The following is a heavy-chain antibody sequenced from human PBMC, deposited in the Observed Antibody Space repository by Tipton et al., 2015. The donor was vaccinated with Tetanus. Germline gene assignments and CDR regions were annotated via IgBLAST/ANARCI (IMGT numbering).Heavy chain of an antibody. D-gene: IGHD2-15*01. Sequence: SLRLSCAASGFTFSNYYMSWIRQAPGKGLEWVSHISSSGHIKYDADSLKGRFTISRDNAKNTLYLQMNSLRAEDTAVYYCARVGYCSSGICYSPDYYYGMDVWGQGATVTVSS. V-gene: IGHV3-11*04. CDR2: ISSSGHIK. CDR1: GFTFSNYY. J-gene: IGHJ6*02. CDR3: ARVGYCSSGICYSPDYYYGMDV.